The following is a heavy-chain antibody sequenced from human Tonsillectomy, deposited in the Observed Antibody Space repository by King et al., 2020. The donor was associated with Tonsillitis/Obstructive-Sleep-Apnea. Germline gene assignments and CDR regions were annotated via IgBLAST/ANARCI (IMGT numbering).Heavy chain of an antibody. CDR3: ARDISPTFDSSGYFDY. V-gene: IGHV3-48*02. CDR1: GFTFSSYS. Sequence: VQLVESGGGLVQPGGSLRLSCAASGFTFSSYSMNWVRQAPGKGLEWVSYISSSSSTIYYGDSVKGRFTISRDNANNSLYLQMNTLRDEDTAVYYCARDISPTFDSSGYFDYWGQGTLVTVSS. J-gene: IGHJ4*02. D-gene: IGHD3-22*01. CDR2: ISSSSSTI.